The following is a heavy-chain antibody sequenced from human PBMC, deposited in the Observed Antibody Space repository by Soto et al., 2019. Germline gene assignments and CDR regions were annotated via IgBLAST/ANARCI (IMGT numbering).Heavy chain of an antibody. D-gene: IGHD3-9*01. CDR1: GYTFTGYY. Sequence: ASVKVSCKASGYTFTGYYMHWVRQAPGQGLEWMGWINPNSGGTNYAQKFQGWVTMTRDTSISTAYMELSRLRSDDTAVYYCASPESDILTGYFFSGMDVWGQGTTVTVSS. CDR3: ASPESDILTGYFFSGMDV. V-gene: IGHV1-2*04. J-gene: IGHJ6*02. CDR2: INPNSGGT.